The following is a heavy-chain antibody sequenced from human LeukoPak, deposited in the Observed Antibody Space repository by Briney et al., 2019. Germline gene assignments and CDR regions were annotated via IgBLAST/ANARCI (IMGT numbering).Heavy chain of an antibody. V-gene: IGHV3-21*01. CDR2: ISSSSSYI. CDR1: GFTFSSYS. J-gene: IGHJ4*02. CDR3: ARDSSQAAGGNYFDY. D-gene: IGHD6-13*01. Sequence: GGSLRLSCAASGFTFSSYSMNWVRQAPGKGLEWVSSISSSSSYIYYADSVKGRFTISRDNAKNSLYLQMNSLRAEDTAVYCCARDSSQAAGGNYFDYWGQGTLVTVSS.